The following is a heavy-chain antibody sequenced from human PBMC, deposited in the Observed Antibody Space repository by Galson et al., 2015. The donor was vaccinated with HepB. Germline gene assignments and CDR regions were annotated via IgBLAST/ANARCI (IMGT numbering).Heavy chain of an antibody. D-gene: IGHD2-8*01. V-gene: IGHV3-15*01. CDR3: TTDRRQLYAFDY. CDR1: GFTFSNAW. Sequence: SLRLSCAASGFTFSNAWMSWVRQAPGKGLEWVGRIKSKTDGGTTDYAAPVKGRFTISRDDSKTTLYLQLNSLKTEDTAVYYCTTDRRQLYAFDYWGQGTLVTVSS. CDR2: IKSKTDGGTT. J-gene: IGHJ4*02.